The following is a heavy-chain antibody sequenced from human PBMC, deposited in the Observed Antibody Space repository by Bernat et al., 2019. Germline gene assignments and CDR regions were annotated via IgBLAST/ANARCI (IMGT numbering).Heavy chain of an antibody. CDR2: INHSGST. J-gene: IGHJ6*03. CDR1: GGSFSGYY. D-gene: IGHD2-2*01. CDR3: ARGGDIVVVPAAHYYYYYMDV. Sequence: QVQLQQWGAGLLKPSETLSLTCAVYGGSFSGYYWSWIRQPPGKGLEWIGEINHSGSTNYNPSLKSRVTISVDTSKNQFSLKLSSVTAADTAVYYCARGGDIVVVPAAHYYYYYMDVWGKGTTVTVSS. V-gene: IGHV4-34*01.